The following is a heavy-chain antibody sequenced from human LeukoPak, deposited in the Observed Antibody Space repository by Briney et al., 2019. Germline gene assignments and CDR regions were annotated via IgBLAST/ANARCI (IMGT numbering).Heavy chain of an antibody. Sequence: PSETLSLTCTVSGGSISSYYWSWIRQPPGKGLEWIGYIYYSGSTNYNPSLKSRVTISVDTSKNQFSLKLSSVTAADTAVYYCARVQWLRAFDIWGQGTMVTVSS. CDR1: GGSISSYY. V-gene: IGHV4-59*01. J-gene: IGHJ3*02. CDR2: IYYSGST. D-gene: IGHD5-12*01. CDR3: ARVQWLRAFDI.